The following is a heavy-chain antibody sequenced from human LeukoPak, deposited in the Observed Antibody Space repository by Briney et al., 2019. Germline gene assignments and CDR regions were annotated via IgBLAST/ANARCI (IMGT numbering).Heavy chain of an antibody. Sequence: SVKVSCKASGGTFSSYAISWVRQAPGQGLEWMGGIIPIFGTANYAQKFQGRVTITADESTSTAYMELSSLRSEDTAVYYCARTPLGYCSGGSCYGALFDYWGQGTLVTVSS. CDR1: GGTFSSYA. CDR3: ARTPLGYCSGGSCYGALFDY. J-gene: IGHJ4*02. CDR2: IIPIFGTA. V-gene: IGHV1-69*01. D-gene: IGHD2-15*01.